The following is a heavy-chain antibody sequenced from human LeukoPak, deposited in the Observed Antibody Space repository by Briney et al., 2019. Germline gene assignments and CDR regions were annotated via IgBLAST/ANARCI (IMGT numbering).Heavy chain of an antibody. CDR1: GGSISFYY. J-gene: IGHJ4*02. V-gene: IGHV4-4*07. D-gene: IGHD3-3*01. CDR3: ARDSRYYDFWSGYVDY. Sequence: PSETLSLTCTVSGGSISFYYWTWIRQSAGKGLEWIGRIYTGGNTNYNPSLKSRATLSIDPSKNQFSLMLTSVTAADTAVYYCARDSRYYDFWSGYVDYWGQGILVTVSS. CDR2: IYTGGNT.